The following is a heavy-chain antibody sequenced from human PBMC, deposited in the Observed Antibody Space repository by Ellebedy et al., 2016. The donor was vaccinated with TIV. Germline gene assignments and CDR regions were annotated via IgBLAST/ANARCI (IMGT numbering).Heavy chain of an antibody. CDR3: ARDRGWFYGSGSYPYGMDV. D-gene: IGHD3-10*01. CDR1: GGSISSYY. V-gene: IGHV4-59*12. Sequence: SETLSLXCTVSGGSISSYYWSWIRQPPGKGLEWIGYIYYSGSTNYNPSLKSRVTISVDTSKNQFSLKLSSVTAADTAVYYCARDRGWFYGSGSYPYGMDVWGQGTTVTVSS. J-gene: IGHJ6*02. CDR2: IYYSGST.